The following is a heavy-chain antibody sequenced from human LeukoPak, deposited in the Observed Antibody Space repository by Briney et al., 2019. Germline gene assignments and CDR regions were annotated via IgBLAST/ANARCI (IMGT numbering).Heavy chain of an antibody. CDR2: IKHDRSDK. J-gene: IGHJ6*02. Sequence: GGSLRLSCAASGFTFSTYWMSWVPQAPGKGPEWVANIKHDRSDKKYVDSVKGQFTISRDNAKRSLYLQVNSLRAEETAVYYCARKMNIVGAQGWGYGLDVWGHGTTVTVSS. CDR3: ARKMNIVGAQGWGYGLDV. CDR1: GFTFSTYW. V-gene: IGHV3-7*05. D-gene: IGHD1-26*01.